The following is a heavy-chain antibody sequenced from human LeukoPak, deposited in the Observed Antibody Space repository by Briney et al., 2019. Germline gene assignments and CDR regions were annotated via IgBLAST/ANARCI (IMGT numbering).Heavy chain of an antibody. CDR2: INYSGST. D-gene: IGHD3-9*01. Sequence: SETLSLTCTVSGGSISSYYWSWIRQPPGKGLEWIGYINYSGSTNYNPSLKSRVTISVDTSKNQFSLKLSSVTAADTAVYYCARTWDYDILTGPLYYYMDVWGKGTTVSVSS. CDR1: GGSISSYY. J-gene: IGHJ6*03. V-gene: IGHV4-59*01. CDR3: ARTWDYDILTGPLYYYMDV.